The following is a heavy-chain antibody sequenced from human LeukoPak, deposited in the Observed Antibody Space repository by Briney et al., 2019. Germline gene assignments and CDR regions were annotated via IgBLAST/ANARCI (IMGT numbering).Heavy chain of an antibody. J-gene: IGHJ4*02. D-gene: IGHD6-19*01. CDR1: GLTASNPW. V-gene: IGHV3-7*04. Sequence: TGRSLRPSCAAAGLTASNPWMNWVRHDPGGGLGWGANIKQEGMEELYAASVTGRFTISRDKAKTSLYLQRNSLGAEDTAVYYCVGGAGWLPDHWGQGTLVTVSS. CDR2: IKQEGMEE. CDR3: VGGAGWLPDH.